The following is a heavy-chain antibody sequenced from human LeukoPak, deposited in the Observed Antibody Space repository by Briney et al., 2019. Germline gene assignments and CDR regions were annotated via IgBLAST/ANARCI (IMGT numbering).Heavy chain of an antibody. D-gene: IGHD2-2*02. J-gene: IGHJ3*02. V-gene: IGHV1-18*01. CDR3: ARATYCSSTSCYIRNDAFDI. CDR1: GYTFSRYG. Sequence: ASVKVSCKASGYTFSRYGISWVRQAPGQGREGMGWISGYNGNTKSAQMVQGRVTMTTDTSTSTAYMELRSLRSDDTAVYYCARATYCSSTSCYIRNDAFDIWGQGTMVTVSS. CDR2: ISGYNGNT.